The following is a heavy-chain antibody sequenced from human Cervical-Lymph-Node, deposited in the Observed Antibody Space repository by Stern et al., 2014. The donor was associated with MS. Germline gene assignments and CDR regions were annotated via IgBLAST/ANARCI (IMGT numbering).Heavy chain of an antibody. Sequence: VHLVESGAEVKKPGASVTVSCNVSGHPLSELAIHWLRQLPTSGLEWLGQFDPEDGETVYAQRLQGRLTMTEDTTTVTAYMTLTALTSDDTAVYYCATDRGVKWGPGTLVAVSS. D-gene: IGHD3-10*01. CDR2: FDPEDGET. J-gene: IGHJ4*02. CDR3: ATDRGVK. CDR1: GHPLSELA. V-gene: IGHV1-24*01.